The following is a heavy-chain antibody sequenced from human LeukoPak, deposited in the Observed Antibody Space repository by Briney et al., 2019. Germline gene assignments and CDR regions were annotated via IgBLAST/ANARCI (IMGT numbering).Heavy chain of an antibody. CDR2: ISPNSGGT. J-gene: IGHJ5*02. CDR3: ARGRITMIVVAERYNWFDP. CDR1: GYTFTGYY. D-gene: IGHD3-22*01. V-gene: IGHV1-2*02. Sequence: ASVKVSCKASGYTFTGYYMHWVRQAPGQGLEWMGWISPNSGGTNYAQKFQGRVTMTRDTSISTAYMELSRLRSDDTAVYYCARGRITMIVVAERYNWFDPWGPGTLVTVSS.